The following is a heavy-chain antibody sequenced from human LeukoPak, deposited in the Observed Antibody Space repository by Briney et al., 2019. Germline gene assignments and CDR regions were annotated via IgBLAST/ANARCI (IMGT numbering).Heavy chain of an antibody. CDR3: ARTTPRGYSYGYHFDY. CDR1: GYTFTSYG. J-gene: IGHJ4*02. D-gene: IGHD5-18*01. CDR2: ISAYNGNT. V-gene: IGHV1-18*01. Sequence: ASVKLSCKASGYTFTSYGISWVRQAPGQGLEWMGWISAYNGNTNYAQKLQGRVTMTTDTSTSTAYMELRSLRSDDTAVYYCARTTPRGYSYGYHFDYWGQGTLVTVSS.